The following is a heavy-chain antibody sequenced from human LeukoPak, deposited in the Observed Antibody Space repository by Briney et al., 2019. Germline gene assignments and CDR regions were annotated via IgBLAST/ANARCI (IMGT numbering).Heavy chain of an antibody. CDR1: GFTFSSYS. Sequence: GGSLRLSCAASGFTFSSYSMNWVRQAPGKGLEWVSSISSSSSYIYYADSVKGRFTISRDNAKNSLYLQMNSLRAEDTAVYYCAKRSQIFGVVISPLFDYWGQGTLVTVSS. CDR3: AKRSQIFGVVISPLFDY. J-gene: IGHJ4*02. D-gene: IGHD3-3*01. V-gene: IGHV3-21*04. CDR2: ISSSSSYI.